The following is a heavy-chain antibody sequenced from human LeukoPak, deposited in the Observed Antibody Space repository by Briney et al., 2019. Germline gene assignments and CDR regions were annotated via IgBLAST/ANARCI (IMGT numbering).Heavy chain of an antibody. V-gene: IGHV3-48*02. CDR3: ARAVTLVTRGGLVFDY. Sequence: GGSLRLSCAASGFTFSSYSMNWVRPAPGKGLEWVLCISSSGNTIYYADSVKGRFTISRDNAKNSLFLQMNSLRDEDTSVYYCARAVTLVTRGGLVFDYWGQGTLVTVSS. D-gene: IGHD2-21*02. CDR2: ISSSGNTI. J-gene: IGHJ4*02. CDR1: GFTFSSYS.